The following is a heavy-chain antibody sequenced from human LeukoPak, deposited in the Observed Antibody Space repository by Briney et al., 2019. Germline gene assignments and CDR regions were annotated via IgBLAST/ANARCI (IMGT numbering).Heavy chain of an antibody. J-gene: IGHJ4*02. CDR1: GFTFSNHG. CDR2: ISPSGDIT. V-gene: IGHV3-23*01. D-gene: IGHD3-10*01. Sequence: GGSLRLSCAASGFTFSNHGMNWVRQAPGKGLEGVSGISPSGDITYYEDSVKGRFTISRDNSKNTLYLEVISLTAEDTAVYYCAKDDAWLRFGEWSQGTLVTVSS. CDR3: AKDDAWLRFGE.